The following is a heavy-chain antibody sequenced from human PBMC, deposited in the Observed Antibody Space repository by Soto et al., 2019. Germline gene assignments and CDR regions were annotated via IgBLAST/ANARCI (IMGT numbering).Heavy chain of an antibody. CDR2: ISGSGGST. Sequence: PGGSLRLSCAASGFTFSSYAMSWVRQAPGKGLEWVSAISGSGGSTYYADSVKGRFTISRDNSKNTLYLQMNSLRAEDTAVYYCAMLDYDFWSGPTGHYYMDVWGKGTTVTVSS. V-gene: IGHV3-23*01. CDR1: GFTFSSYA. J-gene: IGHJ6*03. D-gene: IGHD3-3*01. CDR3: AMLDYDFWSGPTGHYYMDV.